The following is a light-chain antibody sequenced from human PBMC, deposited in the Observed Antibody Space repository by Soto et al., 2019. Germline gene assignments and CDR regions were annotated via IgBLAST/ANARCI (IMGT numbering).Light chain of an antibody. J-gene: IGKJ3*01. CDR3: QHRHN. CDR1: QSVSID. CDR2: DAS. Sequence: EVVLTQSPATLSLYPGDRATLSCRASQSVSIDFAWYQQKPGQAPRLLIYDASNRATGIPARFSGSGSGADFTLTISSLEPEDFAVYHCQHRHNFGPGTKVDIK. V-gene: IGKV3-11*01.